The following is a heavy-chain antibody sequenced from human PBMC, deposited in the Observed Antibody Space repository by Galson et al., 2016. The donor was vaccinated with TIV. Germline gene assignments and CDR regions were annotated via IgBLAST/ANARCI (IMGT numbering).Heavy chain of an antibody. D-gene: IGHD6-19*01. CDR3: ARDYTFGIAVPGY. CDR2: ISYDGRDK. V-gene: IGHV3-30-3*01. CDR1: GFTFSAYA. J-gene: IGHJ4*02. Sequence: ASGFTFSAYAIHWVRQAPGTGPEWVAAISYDGRDKEYADSVKGRFTISRDTSKSTVSLQVSSLRVEDTAIYYCARDYTFGIAVPGYWGQGTLVTVSS.